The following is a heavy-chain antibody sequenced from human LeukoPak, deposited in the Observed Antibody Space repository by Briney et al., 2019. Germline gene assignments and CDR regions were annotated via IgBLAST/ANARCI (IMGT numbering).Heavy chain of an antibody. V-gene: IGHV4-34*01. CDR2: INHSGST. D-gene: IGHD1-26*01. CDR3: ARGGGSYGYYFDY. J-gene: IGHJ4*02. CDR1: GGSVSGYY. Sequence: SETLSLTCAVYGGSVSGYYWSWIRQPPGKGLEWIGEINHSGSTNYNPSLKSRVTISVDTSKNQFSPKLSSVTAADTAVYYCARGGGSYGYYFDYWGQGTLVTVSS.